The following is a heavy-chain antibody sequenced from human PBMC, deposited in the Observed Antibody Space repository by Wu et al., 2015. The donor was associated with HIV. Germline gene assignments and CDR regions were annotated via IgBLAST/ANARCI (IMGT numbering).Heavy chain of an antibody. D-gene: IGHD5-18*01. Sequence: QVQLVQSGAEVRKPGSSVRVSCKASGATFTSYALSWVRQAPGQGLEWMGRLIPMYGTADYAQKFQGRVTITADDSTSTAYMDVSSLRFDDTAVYYCAGGGGRTSMDPFDFWGQGTLVTVSS. V-gene: IGHV1-69*13. CDR2: LIPMYGTA. CDR1: GATFTSYA. CDR3: AGGGGRTSMDPFDF. J-gene: IGHJ4*02.